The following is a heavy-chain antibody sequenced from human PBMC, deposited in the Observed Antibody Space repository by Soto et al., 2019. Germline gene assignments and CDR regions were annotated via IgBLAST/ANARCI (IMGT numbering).Heavy chain of an antibody. V-gene: IGHV3-64D*06. CDR3: VKDLGYCSGGSCYQPLAAFDI. CDR2: ISSNGGST. D-gene: IGHD2-15*01. CDR1: GFTFSSYG. J-gene: IGHJ3*02. Sequence: PWGSLLLSCSASGFTFSSYGMHWVRQAPGKGLEHVSAISSNGGSTYYADSVKGRFTISRDNSKNTLYLQMSSLRAEDTAVYYCVKDLGYCSGGSCYQPLAAFDIWGQGTMVTVSS.